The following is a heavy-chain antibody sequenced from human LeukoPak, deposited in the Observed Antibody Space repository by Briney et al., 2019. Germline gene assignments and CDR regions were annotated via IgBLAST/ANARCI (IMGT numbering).Heavy chain of an antibody. Sequence: SVKVSCKASGFTFSNSAIQWVRQARGQRLEWIGWIIVGSGRTHYAQNLQERLTITRDISTNTAYMELSSLRSEDTAVYYCACSNGYSSGWYLPITDYWGQGTLVTVSS. V-gene: IGHV1-58*02. CDR1: GFTFSNSA. J-gene: IGHJ4*02. CDR3: ACSNGYSSGWYLPITDY. D-gene: IGHD6-19*01. CDR2: IIVGSGRT.